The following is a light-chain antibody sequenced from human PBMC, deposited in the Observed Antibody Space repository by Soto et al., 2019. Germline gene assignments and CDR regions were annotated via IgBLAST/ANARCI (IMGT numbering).Light chain of an antibody. J-gene: IGKJ1*01. CDR1: QDIAIY. CDR3: LQHNSYPRT. CDR2: AAS. V-gene: IGKV1-9*01. Sequence: IQLTQSPSSLSASVGDRVTITCRASQDIAIYLAWYQQKPGEAPKLLIYAASTLYGGVPSRFSGSGSGTDFALTITSLQAEDFATYYCLQHNSYPRTFGQGTKVEIK.